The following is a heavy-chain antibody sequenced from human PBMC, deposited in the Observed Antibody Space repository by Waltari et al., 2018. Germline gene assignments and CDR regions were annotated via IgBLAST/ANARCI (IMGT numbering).Heavy chain of an antibody. J-gene: IGHJ4*02. CDR2: ISGSYGT. CDR3: ASPFYNWDDPLNS. CDR1: GFTFSSYA. V-gene: IGHV3-23*01. Sequence: EVQLLESGGGLVQPGGSLRLSCAASGFTFSSYAINWVRQAPGAVLEWVSAISGSYGTYYADAGKGRFTISRDTSKNTGYLQMSSLRAEDAALYYCASPFYNWDDPLNSWGQGTLVTVSS. D-gene: IGHD1-20*01.